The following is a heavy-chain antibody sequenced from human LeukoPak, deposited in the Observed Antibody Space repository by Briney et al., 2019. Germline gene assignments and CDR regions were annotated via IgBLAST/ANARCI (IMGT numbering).Heavy chain of an antibody. V-gene: IGHV1-18*01. CDR1: GYTFTAYD. CDR3: ARDEFGRIGVGVY. CDR2: ISAYTGRT. J-gene: IGHJ4*02. D-gene: IGHD1-26*01. Sequence: ASVKVSCKGSGYTFTAYDIIWVRQAPGQGLECVGLISAYTGRTEYAQKFQGRVIMTTDSATSKAYMELRSLRSDDTGVYYCARDEFGRIGVGVYWGQGTPVTVSA.